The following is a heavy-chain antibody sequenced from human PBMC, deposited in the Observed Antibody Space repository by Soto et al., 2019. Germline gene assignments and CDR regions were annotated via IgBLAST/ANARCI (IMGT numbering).Heavy chain of an antibody. D-gene: IGHD3-10*01. J-gene: IGHJ3*02. CDR2: LNPSGAST. V-gene: IGHV1-46*01. Sequence: ASVKVSCKASGYTFTSYYMHWVRQAPGQGLEWMGILNPSGASTSYAQKFQGRVTMTRDTSTSTVYMELRSLRSEDTAVYYCASTMVRGFEPYALDIWGQGTMLTVPS. CDR1: GYTFTSYY. CDR3: ASTMVRGFEPYALDI.